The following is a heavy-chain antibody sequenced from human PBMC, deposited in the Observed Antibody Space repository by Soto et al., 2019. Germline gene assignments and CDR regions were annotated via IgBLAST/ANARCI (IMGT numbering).Heavy chain of an antibody. D-gene: IGHD6-19*01. CDR1: GFTFSNAW. CDR2: IKSKTDGGTT. Sequence: GGSLRLSCAASGFTFSNAWMSWVRQAPGKGLEWVGRIKSKTDGGTTDYAAPVKGRFTIPRDDSKNTLYLQMNSLKTEDTAVYYCTTGSSIAVAGTGLPYYYYGMDVWGQGTTVTVSS. J-gene: IGHJ6*02. CDR3: TTGSSIAVAGTGLPYYYYGMDV. V-gene: IGHV3-15*01.